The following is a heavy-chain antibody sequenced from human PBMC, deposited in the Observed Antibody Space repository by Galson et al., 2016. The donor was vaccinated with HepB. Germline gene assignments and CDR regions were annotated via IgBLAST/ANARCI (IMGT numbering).Heavy chain of an antibody. V-gene: IGHV3-7*01. D-gene: IGHD2-2*01. J-gene: IGHJ4*02. CDR3: ARESVCSSIDRWGYFDS. Sequence: DSVKGRFTISRDNAKNSLFLQMNSLRAEDTAVYYCARESVCSSIDRWGYFDSWGQGTLVTVSS.